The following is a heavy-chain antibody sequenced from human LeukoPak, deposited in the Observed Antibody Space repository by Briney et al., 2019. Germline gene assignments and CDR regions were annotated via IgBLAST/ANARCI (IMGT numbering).Heavy chain of an antibody. V-gene: IGHV3-21*01. J-gene: IGHJ4*02. CDR3: ARVEEEWELLALNFDY. CDR2: ISSSSSYI. CDR1: GFTFSSYS. Sequence: GGSLRLSCAASGFTFSSYSMNWVRQAPGKGLEWVSSISSSSSYIYYADSVKGRFTISRDNAKSSLYLQMNSLRAEDTAVYYCARVEEEWELLALNFDYWGQGTLVTVSS. D-gene: IGHD1-26*01.